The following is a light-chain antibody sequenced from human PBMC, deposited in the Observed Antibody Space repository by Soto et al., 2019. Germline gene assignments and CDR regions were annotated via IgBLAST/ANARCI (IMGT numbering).Light chain of an antibody. CDR2: GAS. CDR3: QQYGSSPIT. J-gene: IGKJ5*01. V-gene: IGKV3-20*01. CDR1: QSVSSR. Sequence: EIVMTQSPGTLSLSPWERATLSCRASQSVSSRLAWYQQKPGQAPRLLIYGASSRATGIPDRFSGSGSGTDFTLTISRLEPEDFAVYYCQQYGSSPITFGQGTRLEIK.